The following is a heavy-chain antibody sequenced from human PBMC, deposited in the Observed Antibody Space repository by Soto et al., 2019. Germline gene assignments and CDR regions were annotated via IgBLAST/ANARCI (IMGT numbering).Heavy chain of an antibody. V-gene: IGHV3-7*01. J-gene: IGHJ4*02. D-gene: IGHD1-26*01. CDR3: VRDRSGSYLEGFGY. Sequence: QAGGSLRLSCAASGFTFSSFWMTWVRQAPGKGLEWVANIKHDGSEKYYVESVKGRFTISRDNARNSLFLEMKSLRSEDTAVYSCVRDRSGSYLEGFGYWGQGTLVTVSS. CDR1: GFTFSSFW. CDR2: IKHDGSEK.